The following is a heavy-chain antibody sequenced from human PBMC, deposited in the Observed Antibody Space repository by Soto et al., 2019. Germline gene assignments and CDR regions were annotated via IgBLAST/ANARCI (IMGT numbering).Heavy chain of an antibody. D-gene: IGHD1-26*01. J-gene: IGHJ6*02. Sequence: PGGSLRLSCAASGFTFSSYAMHWVRQAPGKGLEWVALISYDGYSKWYADAVKGRFTISRDNSNNTLFLEMNSLRADDTAVFFCAAIREVDVWGQGTTVTVSS. V-gene: IGHV3-30*03. CDR3: AAIREVDV. CDR1: GFTFSSYA. CDR2: ISYDGYSK.